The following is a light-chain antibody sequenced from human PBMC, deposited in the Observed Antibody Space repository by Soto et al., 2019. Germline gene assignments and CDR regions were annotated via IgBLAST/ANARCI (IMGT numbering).Light chain of an antibody. Sequence: DIQMTQSPSSVSASVGDRVTITCRASQDISHWLAWFQQRPGKAPNLLISTVSTLQSGVPSRFSGSGSGTEFTLTISSLQPEDFATYYCQQGKSFPWTFGQGTKVEIK. CDR3: QQGKSFPWT. V-gene: IGKV1-12*01. CDR1: QDISHW. J-gene: IGKJ1*01. CDR2: TVS.